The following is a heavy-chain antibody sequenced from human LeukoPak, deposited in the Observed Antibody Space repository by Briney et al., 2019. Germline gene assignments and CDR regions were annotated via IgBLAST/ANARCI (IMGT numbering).Heavy chain of an antibody. Sequence: GGFLRLSCAGSGFIFNNYAMHWVRQPPGKGLEWVSGISWNSGSIDYADSVKGRFTISRDNAKNSLYLQMNSLRVEDTAFYYCAKDNRRHYTSGPNPDSLHWGQGALVTVSS. V-gene: IGHV3-9*01. J-gene: IGHJ4*02. CDR2: ISWNSGSI. D-gene: IGHD6-19*01. CDR1: GFIFNNYA. CDR3: AKDNRRHYTSGPNPDSLH.